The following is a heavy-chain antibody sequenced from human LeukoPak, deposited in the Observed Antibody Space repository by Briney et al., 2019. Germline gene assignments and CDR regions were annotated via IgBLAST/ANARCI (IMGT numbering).Heavy chain of an antibody. D-gene: IGHD3-10*01. V-gene: IGHV3-9*01. CDR3: AKGRSYGSGNDY. CDR2: ISWNSGSI. J-gene: IGHJ4*02. Sequence: GVSLRLSCAASGSTFDDYAMHWVRQAPGKGLEWVSGISWNSGSIGYADSVKGRFTISRDNAKNSLHLQMNSLRAEDTALYYCAKGRSYGSGNDYWGQGTLVTVSS. CDR1: GSTFDDYA.